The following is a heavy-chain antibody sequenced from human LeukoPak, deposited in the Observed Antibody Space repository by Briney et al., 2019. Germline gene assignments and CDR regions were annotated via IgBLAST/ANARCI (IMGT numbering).Heavy chain of an antibody. CDR1: GFTFISYA. D-gene: IGHD3-22*01. Sequence: PGGSLRLSCAASGFTFISYAMTWVRQAPGKGLEWVSTISGSGGSTYYADSVKGRFTISRDNSKNTLYLQMNSLRAEDTAVYYCAKDDTMIVGHPDYWGQGTLVTVSS. CDR3: AKDDTMIVGHPDY. J-gene: IGHJ4*02. CDR2: ISGSGGST. V-gene: IGHV3-23*01.